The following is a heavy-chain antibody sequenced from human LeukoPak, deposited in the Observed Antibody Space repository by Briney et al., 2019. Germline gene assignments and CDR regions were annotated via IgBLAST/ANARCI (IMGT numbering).Heavy chain of an antibody. CDR2: IFASGST. Sequence: SETLSLTCTVSGRSISSYHWSWIRQPAGKGLEWIGHIFASGSTNYNPSLKSRATISVDKSKNQFSLKLSSVTAADTAVYYCARDSDGAAQFDPWGQGTLVTVSS. CDR3: ARDSDGAAQFDP. D-gene: IGHD6-13*01. V-gene: IGHV4-4*07. CDR1: GRSISSYH. J-gene: IGHJ5*02.